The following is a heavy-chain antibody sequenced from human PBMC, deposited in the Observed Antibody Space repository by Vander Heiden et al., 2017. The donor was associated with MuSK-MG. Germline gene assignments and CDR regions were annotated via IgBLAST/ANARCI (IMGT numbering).Heavy chain of an antibody. V-gene: IGHV3-21*01. J-gene: IGHJ5*02. D-gene: IGHD1-26*01. CDR1: GFTFSRYS. CDR2: ITASGYT. CDR3: AVDITVGSTGWLDP. Sequence: EVQLVESGGGLVKPGGSLRLSCAASGFTFSRYSMTWVRQAPGKGLVWVSSITASGYTYNADSVKGRFTISRDNAKNSLYLQMNSLRVEDTAIYYCAVDITVGSTGWLDPWGQGILVTVSS.